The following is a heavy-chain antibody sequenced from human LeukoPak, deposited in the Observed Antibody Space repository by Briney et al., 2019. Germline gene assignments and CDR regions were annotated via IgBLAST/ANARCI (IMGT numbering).Heavy chain of an antibody. J-gene: IGHJ6*02. D-gene: IGHD5-12*01. V-gene: IGHV1-2*02. CDR3: ASPASSYSGYDFNYYYGMDV. CDR2: INPNSGGT. CDR1: GYTFTGYY. Sequence: ASVKVSCRASGYTFTGYYMHWVRQAPGPGLEWMGWINPNSGGTNYAQKFQGRVTMTRDTSISTAYMELSRLRSDDTAVYYCASPASSYSGYDFNYYYGMDVWGQGTTVTVSS.